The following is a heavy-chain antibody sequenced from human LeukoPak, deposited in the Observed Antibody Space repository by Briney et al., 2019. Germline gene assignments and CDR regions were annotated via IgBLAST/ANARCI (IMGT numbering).Heavy chain of an antibody. CDR2: ISSSSSYT. Sequence: GGSLRLSCAASGFTFSDYYMSWIRQAPGKGLEWVSYISSSSSYTNYADSAKGRFTISRDNAKNSLYLQMNSLRAEDTAVYYCARVDILTGYFDYWGQGTLVTVSS. CDR3: ARVDILTGYFDY. V-gene: IGHV3-11*06. J-gene: IGHJ4*02. D-gene: IGHD3-9*01. CDR1: GFTFSDYY.